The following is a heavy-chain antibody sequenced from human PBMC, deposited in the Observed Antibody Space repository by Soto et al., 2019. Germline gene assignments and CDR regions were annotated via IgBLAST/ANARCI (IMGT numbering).Heavy chain of an antibody. Sequence: GGSLRLSCVVSGYTFSSFWIHWVRQAPGKGLVWVSRISGDGSGTAYADSVKGRFTTSRDNAKNTLYLQMNSLRAEDTALYYCARGGSAFDYWGQGTLVTVSS. CDR1: GYTFSSFW. CDR2: ISGDGSGT. V-gene: IGHV3-74*01. D-gene: IGHD3-16*01. CDR3: ARGGSAFDY. J-gene: IGHJ4*02.